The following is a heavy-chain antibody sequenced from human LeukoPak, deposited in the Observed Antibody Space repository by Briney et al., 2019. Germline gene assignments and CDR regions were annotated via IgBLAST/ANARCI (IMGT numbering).Heavy chain of an antibody. Sequence: SVKVSCKASGGTFSSYTISWVRQAPGQGLEWMGRINPVLGIANYAQKFQGRVTITADKSKSTVYMEMSSLRSEDTAVYYCARDCPNYDSSGYYFDYWGQGTLVTVSS. CDR1: GGTFSSYT. J-gene: IGHJ4*02. CDR2: INPVLGIA. D-gene: IGHD3-22*01. CDR3: ARDCPNYDSSGYYFDY. V-gene: IGHV1-69*04.